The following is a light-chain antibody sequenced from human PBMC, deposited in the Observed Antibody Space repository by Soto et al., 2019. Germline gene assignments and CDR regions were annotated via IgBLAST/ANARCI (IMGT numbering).Light chain of an antibody. CDR1: QSVSSN. CDR3: QQYGSSPLT. CDR2: RGS. V-gene: IGKV3-20*01. Sequence: ELVLTQAPGTLCLPPVDPTTLSCRASQSVSSNLAWYQQKPGQTPRVLIYRGSNRATDIPDRFSGSGSGTDFTLTISRLEPADFAVYYCQQYGSSPLTFGGGTKVDI. J-gene: IGKJ4*01.